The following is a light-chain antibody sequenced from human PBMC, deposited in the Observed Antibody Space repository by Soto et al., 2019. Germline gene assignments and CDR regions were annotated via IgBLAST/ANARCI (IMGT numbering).Light chain of an antibody. CDR1: QSLLHSNGYNY. V-gene: IGKV2-28*01. J-gene: IGKJ5*01. Sequence: DSLVTHSPLSLPVTPGEPASISCRSSQSLLHSNGYNYLDWYVQKPGQSPQLLIYLGSNRASGVPGRFSGSGSGTDFTLKISRVEAEDVGVYYCMQALQTPTFGQGTRLEIK. CDR2: LGS. CDR3: MQALQTPT.